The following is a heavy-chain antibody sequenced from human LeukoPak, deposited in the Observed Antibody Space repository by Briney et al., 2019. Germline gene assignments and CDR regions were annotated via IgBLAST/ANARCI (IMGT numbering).Heavy chain of an antibody. CDR2: IIPILGTA. J-gene: IGHJ6*03. Sequence: SVKVSCKASGGTFSSYAISWVRQAPCQGLEWMGGIIPILGTANYEQKFQGRVTITTDESTSTAYMELRSLRSEETAVYYCTTNSRYSYGKQYYYYYYMDVWGKGTTVTVSS. CDR3: TTNSRYSYGKQYYYYYYMDV. V-gene: IGHV1-69*05. CDR1: GGTFSSYA. D-gene: IGHD5-18*01.